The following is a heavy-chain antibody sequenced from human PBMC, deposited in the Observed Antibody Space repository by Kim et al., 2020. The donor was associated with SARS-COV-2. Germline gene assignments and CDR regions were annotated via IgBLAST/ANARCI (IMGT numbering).Heavy chain of an antibody. CDR2: ISSSSSYI. V-gene: IGHV3-21*01. CDR3: ARDPTMIVRDGNMNWVDP. Sequence: LSLTCAASGFTFSSYSMNWVRQAPGKGLEWVSSISSSSSYIYYADSVKGRFTISRDNAKNSLYLQMNSLRAEDTAVYYCARDPTMIVRDGNMNWVDPWGQRTLVTVSS. D-gene: IGHD3-22*01. J-gene: IGHJ5*02. CDR1: GFTFSSYS.